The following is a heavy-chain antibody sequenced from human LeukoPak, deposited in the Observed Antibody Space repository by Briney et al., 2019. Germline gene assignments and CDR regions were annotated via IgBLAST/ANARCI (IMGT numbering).Heavy chain of an antibody. V-gene: IGHV3-48*01. CDR1: GITFSTYS. D-gene: IGHD6-19*01. CDR3: AKDRASGWPNAFDI. Sequence: GGSLRLSCVASGITFSTYSMNWVRQAPGKGLEWVSYISSFSGTINYADSVEGRFTISRDNAKNSLYLQMNSLRAEDTAVYYCAKDRASGWPNAFDIWGQGTMVTVSS. CDR2: ISSFSGTI. J-gene: IGHJ3*02.